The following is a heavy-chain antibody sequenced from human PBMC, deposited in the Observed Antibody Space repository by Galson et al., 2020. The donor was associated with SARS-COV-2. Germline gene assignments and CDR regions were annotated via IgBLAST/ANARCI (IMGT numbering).Heavy chain of an antibody. CDR3: ARSRYISIWTLGLSEFDY. D-gene: IGHD1-1*01. Sequence: GGSLRLSCSGSGFIFGNFALTWVRQTPGKGLEWVSDSSGSGDGAQYADSVKGRFTVSRDNSKNTVYLQMDSLRADDTAVYYCARSRYISIWTLGLSEFDYWGQGTLVTVSS. V-gene: IGHV3-23*01. J-gene: IGHJ4*02. CDR2: SSGSGDGA. CDR1: GFIFGNFA.